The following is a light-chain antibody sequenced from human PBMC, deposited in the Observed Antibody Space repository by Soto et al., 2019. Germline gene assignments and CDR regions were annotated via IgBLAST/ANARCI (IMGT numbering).Light chain of an antibody. CDR3: QQYGISPRT. V-gene: IGKV3-20*01. J-gene: IGKJ1*01. CDR1: QSVSSN. Sequence: EIVMTQSPATLSVSPGERATLSCRASQSVSSNLAWYQQKPGQAPRLLIYGASSRATGIPDRFSGSGSGTDFTLTISRLEPEDFAVYYCQQYGISPRTFGQGTKVDNK. CDR2: GAS.